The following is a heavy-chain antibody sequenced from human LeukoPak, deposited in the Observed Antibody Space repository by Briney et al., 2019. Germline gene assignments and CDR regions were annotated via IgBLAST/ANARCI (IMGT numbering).Heavy chain of an antibody. CDR2: ISGSGGST. J-gene: IGHJ4*02. CDR3: AKLGSSNSD. D-gene: IGHD2-2*01. CDR1: GFTFSTYA. Sequence: GGSLRLSCAASGFTFSTYAMNWVCQAPGKGLEWVSSISGSGGSTDYADSVKGRFTISRDNSKNTLHLQMNSLRAEDTAVYYCAKLGSSNSDWGQGTLVTVSS. V-gene: IGHV3-23*01.